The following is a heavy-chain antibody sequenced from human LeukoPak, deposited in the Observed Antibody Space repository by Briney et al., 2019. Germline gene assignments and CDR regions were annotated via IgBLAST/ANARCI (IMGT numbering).Heavy chain of an antibody. J-gene: IGHJ4*02. CDR2: IYSGGST. V-gene: IGHV3-53*01. Sequence: GGSLRLSCAASGFTVSSNYMSWVRQAPGKGLEWVSVIYSGGSTYYADPVKGRFTISRDNSKNTLYLQMNSLRAEDTAVYYCATTLRGTGYYDFWSGPPPFDYWGQGTLVTVSS. CDR3: ATTLRGTGYYDFWSGPPPFDY. D-gene: IGHD3-3*01. CDR1: GFTVSSNY.